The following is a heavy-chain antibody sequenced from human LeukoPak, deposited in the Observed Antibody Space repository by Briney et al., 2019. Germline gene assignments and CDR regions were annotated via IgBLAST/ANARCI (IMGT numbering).Heavy chain of an antibody. V-gene: IGHV3-9*01. CDR2: ISWNSGSI. CDR3: AKEDRRGRHFDY. D-gene: IGHD3-16*01. Sequence: GGSLSLSCAASGFTFDDYARHWVRQAPGKGLEWVSGISWNSGSIGYADSVKGRFTISRDNAKNSLYLQMNSLRAEDTALYYCAKEDRRGRHFDYWGQGTLVTVSS. CDR1: GFTFDDYA. J-gene: IGHJ4*02.